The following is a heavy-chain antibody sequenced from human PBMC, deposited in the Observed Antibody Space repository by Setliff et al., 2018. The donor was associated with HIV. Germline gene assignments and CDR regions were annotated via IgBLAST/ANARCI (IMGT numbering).Heavy chain of an antibody. CDR3: ARWHPPYGFWEEDY. CDR2: IYYSGST. CDR1: GGSISGYY. V-gene: IGHV4-59*08. J-gene: IGHJ4*02. Sequence: PSETLSLTCTVSGGSISGYYWSWIRQPPGKGLEWIGYIYYSGSTYYNPSLKTRVTISVDGSKNQFSLKLKSVTAADTAVYYCARWHPPYGFWEEDYWGQGTLVTVSS. D-gene: IGHD3-10*01.